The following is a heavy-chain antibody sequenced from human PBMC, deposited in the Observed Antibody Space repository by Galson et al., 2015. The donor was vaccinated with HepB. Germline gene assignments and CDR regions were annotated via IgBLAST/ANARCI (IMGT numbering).Heavy chain of an antibody. Sequence: SLRLSCAASGFTFSDYYMSWIRQAPGKGLEWVSYISSSGSTIYYADSVKGRFTISRDNSKNTLYLQMNSLRAEDTAVYYCAKQGLRWRNYYYYMDVWGKGTTVTVSS. D-gene: IGHD6-25*01. J-gene: IGHJ6*03. CDR2: ISSSGSTI. CDR3: AKQGLRWRNYYYYMDV. V-gene: IGHV3-11*01. CDR1: GFTFSDYY.